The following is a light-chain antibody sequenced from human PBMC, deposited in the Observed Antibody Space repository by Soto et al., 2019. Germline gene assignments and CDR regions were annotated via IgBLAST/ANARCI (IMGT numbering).Light chain of an antibody. CDR1: QSISNW. CDR2: KTS. Sequence: DIQMTQSPSTLSASVGDRVTITCRASQSISNWLAWYQQKPGKAPKLLIYKTSTLESGVPSRFSGGGSGTEFALTISSLQPDDFATYYCQQYKTYSRTFGTGTKVEIK. J-gene: IGKJ1*01. CDR3: QQYKTYSRT. V-gene: IGKV1-5*03.